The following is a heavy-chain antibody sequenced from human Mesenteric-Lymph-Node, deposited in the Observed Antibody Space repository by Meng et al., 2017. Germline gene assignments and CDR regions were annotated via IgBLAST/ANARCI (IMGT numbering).Heavy chain of an antibody. Sequence: GESLKISCAPSGFTFDDYGMFWVRQVPGKGLEWVSGISGSGGSTYYADSVKGRFTISRDNSKNTLYLQMNSLRAEDTAVYYCAKDLVGATTDYWGQGTLVTVSS. J-gene: IGHJ4*02. CDR1: GFTFDDYG. V-gene: IGHV3-23*01. CDR3: AKDLVGATTDY. D-gene: IGHD1-26*01. CDR2: ISGSGGST.